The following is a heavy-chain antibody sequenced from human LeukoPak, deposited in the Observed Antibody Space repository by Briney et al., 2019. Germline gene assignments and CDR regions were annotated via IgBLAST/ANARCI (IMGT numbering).Heavy chain of an antibody. D-gene: IGHD7-27*01. CDR1: EIILSGYT. CDR2: IGTSSSYI. J-gene: IGHJ4*02. CDR3: ARGLGDPELGEEGYFDY. Sequence: PGGSLRLSCAASEIILSGYTMNWVRQAPGKGLEWVSSIGTSSSYIYYADSVKGRFTISRDNAKTSLYLQMNSLRAEDTAVYYCARGLGDPELGEEGYFDYWGQGTLVAVSS. V-gene: IGHV3-21*01.